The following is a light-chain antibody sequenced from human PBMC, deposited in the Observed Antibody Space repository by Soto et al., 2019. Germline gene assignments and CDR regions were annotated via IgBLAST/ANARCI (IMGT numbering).Light chain of an antibody. CDR1: SSDVGGYNY. CDR2: DVS. J-gene: IGLJ3*02. V-gene: IGLV2-14*01. Sequence: QSALTQPASVSGSPGPSITISCTGTSSDVGGYNYVSWYQQHPDKAPKLMIYDVSNRPSGVSNRFSGSKSGNTAYLTISGLQAEDEADYYCSSYTRTITLVFGGGTKRTVL. CDR3: SSYTRTITLV.